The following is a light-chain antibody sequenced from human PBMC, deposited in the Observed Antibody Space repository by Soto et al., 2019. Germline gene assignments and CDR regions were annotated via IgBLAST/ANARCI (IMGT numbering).Light chain of an antibody. CDR2: GAS. Sequence: EIVMTHSQATLSVSPCERATLSSRASQSVSSSYLAWYQQKPGQAPRLLIYGASSRATGIPDRFSGSGSGTDFTLTISRLEPEDFAVYYCQQYGSSPFGQGTKVDIK. V-gene: IGKV3-20*01. CDR1: QSVSSSY. J-gene: IGKJ1*01. CDR3: QQYGSSP.